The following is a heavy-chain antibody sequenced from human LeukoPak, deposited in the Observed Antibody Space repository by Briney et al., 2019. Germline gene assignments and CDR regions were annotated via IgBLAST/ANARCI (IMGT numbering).Heavy chain of an antibody. J-gene: IGHJ2*01. CDR3: ARATHSPMTTVTIGGVWYFEI. CDR2: IYYSGST. CDR1: GGSISSYY. V-gene: IGHV4-59*01. D-gene: IGHD4-17*01. Sequence: SETLSLTCTVSGGSISSYYWSWIRQPPGQGLEWIGYIYYSGSTNYNPSLNSGVTISVDTSTNQFSLKLRCVTAADAAASSCARATHSPMTTVTIGGVWYFEIWGRGTLVTVSS.